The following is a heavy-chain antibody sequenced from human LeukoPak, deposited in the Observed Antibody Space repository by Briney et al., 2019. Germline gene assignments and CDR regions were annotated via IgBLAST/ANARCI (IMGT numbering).Heavy chain of an antibody. Sequence: PSQTLSLTCAVSGASINIGGFYWSRIRQPPGKGLEWIGYRSHTRSTYYSPSLESRVTISFDTSKNHFSLSLRSLTAADTAVYFCARVVVRGEYFGYWGQGTLLTVSS. CDR3: ARVVVRGEYFGY. J-gene: IGHJ4*02. D-gene: IGHD3-10*01. V-gene: IGHV4-31*11. CDR2: RSHTRST. CDR1: GASINIGGFY.